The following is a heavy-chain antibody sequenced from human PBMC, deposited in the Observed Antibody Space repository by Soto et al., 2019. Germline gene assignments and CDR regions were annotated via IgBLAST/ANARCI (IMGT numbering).Heavy chain of an antibody. CDR1: GYTFTNYG. CDR2: ISGYNGNT. V-gene: IGHV1-18*04. Sequence: QVQLVESGAEVKKPGASVKVSCKASGYTFTNYGISWVRQAPGQGLEWMGWISGYNGNTKYAQKFQGRVTMTTDTPTNTDYMDLRSLRSDDTAVYYCARYREYYYDSSGNYYYHYGMDVWGQGTTVTVS. CDR3: ARYREYYYDSSGNYYYHYGMDV. D-gene: IGHD3-22*01. J-gene: IGHJ6*02.